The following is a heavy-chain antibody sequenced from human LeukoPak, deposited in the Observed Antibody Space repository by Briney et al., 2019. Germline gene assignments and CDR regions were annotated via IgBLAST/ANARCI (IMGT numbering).Heavy chain of an antibody. CDR3: ASYSSGWRGYYYYGMDV. Sequence: GGSLRLSCAASGFTFSSYAMSWLRQAPGNGLEWVSAISGSGGSTYHAHSVKGRFTISRDNSKNTLYLQMNSLRAEDTAVYYCASYSSGWRGYYYYGMDVGGQGTTVTVSS. CDR1: GFTFSSYA. D-gene: IGHD6-19*01. J-gene: IGHJ6*02. CDR2: ISGSGGST. V-gene: IGHV3-23*01.